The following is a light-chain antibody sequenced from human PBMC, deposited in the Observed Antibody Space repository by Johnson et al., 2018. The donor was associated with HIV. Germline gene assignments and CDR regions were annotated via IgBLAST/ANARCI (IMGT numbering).Light chain of an antibody. J-gene: IGLJ1*01. CDR2: EDN. Sequence: QAVLTQPPSVSAAPGQRVNISCSGNSSNIENYFVSWYQQLPGAAPRLVIYEDNKRPSGIPDRFSGSKSGTSVTLGITGLQTGDEADYYCGTWDSSLSAYVSGTGTRVTVL. V-gene: IGLV1-51*02. CDR1: SSNIENYF. CDR3: GTWDSSLSAYV.